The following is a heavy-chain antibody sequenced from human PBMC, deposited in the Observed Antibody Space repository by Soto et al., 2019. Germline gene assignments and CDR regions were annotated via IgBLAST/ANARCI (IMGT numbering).Heavy chain of an antibody. J-gene: IGHJ5*02. CDR1: GDTSTSYY. Sequence: ASVKGSCKSPGDTSTSYYLNWVRQAPGQGLECMGVINPHGGSTKYAQKFQGRITMTRDTSRSTVYMELSSLRSDDTAIYYCARSSGGNFGIIIEGSNWFDPWGQGTPVTVSS. D-gene: IGHD3-3*01. CDR2: INPHGGST. CDR3: ARSSGGNFGIIIEGSNWFDP. V-gene: IGHV1-46*01.